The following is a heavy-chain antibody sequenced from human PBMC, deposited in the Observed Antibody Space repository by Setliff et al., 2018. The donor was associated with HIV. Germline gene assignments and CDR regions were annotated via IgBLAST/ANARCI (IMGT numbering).Heavy chain of an antibody. D-gene: IGHD5-12*01. J-gene: IGHJ3*02. CDR2: VYYSGST. CDR3: ARVGGEMATIAGAFDI. V-gene: IGHV4-59*01. Sequence: SETLSLTCTVSGGSISSYYWSWIRQPPGKGLEWIGYVYYSGSTNYNPSLKSRVTISVDTSKNQFSLKLSSVTAADTAVYYCARVGGEMATIAGAFDIWGQGTMVTVSS. CDR1: GGSISSYY.